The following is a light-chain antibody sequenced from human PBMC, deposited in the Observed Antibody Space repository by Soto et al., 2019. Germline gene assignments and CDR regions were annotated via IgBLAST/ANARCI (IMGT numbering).Light chain of an antibody. J-gene: IGKJ1*01. CDR3: QYYGSSST. CDR1: QSVSSSF. Sequence: DIVLTQSPGTLSLSPGERATLSCRASQSVSSSFLAWYQQKPGQAPRLLIYGASTRATGIPDRFSGSGSGTDFTLTISRLEPADFAVYYCQYYGSSSTFGQGTKVDI. V-gene: IGKV3-20*01. CDR2: GAS.